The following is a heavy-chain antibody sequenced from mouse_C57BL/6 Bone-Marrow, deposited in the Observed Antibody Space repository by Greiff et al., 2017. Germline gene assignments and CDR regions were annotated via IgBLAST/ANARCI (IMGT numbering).Heavy chain of an antibody. D-gene: IGHD1-1*01. CDR3: ARGDYGRRYERPYAMDY. V-gene: IGHV1-72*01. CDR1: GYTFTSYW. J-gene: IGHJ4*01. Sequence: QVQLQQPGAELVKPGASVKLSCKASGYTFTSYWMHWVKQRPGRGLEWIGRIDPNRGGTKYNEKFKSKATLPVDKPSSTAYMQLSSLTSEDSAVYYCARGDYGRRYERPYAMDYWGQGTSVTVSS. CDR2: IDPNRGGT.